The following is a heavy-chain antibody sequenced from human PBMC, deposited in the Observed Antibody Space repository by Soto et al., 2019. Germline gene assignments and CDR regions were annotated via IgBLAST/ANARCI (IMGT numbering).Heavy chain of an antibody. V-gene: IGHV2-5*02. CDR3: VHSRCGGDCLRSYSSHYYYGMDV. Sequence: SCPTLVNPTQTLTLTCTFSVFSLNTGGLGVGWIRQPPGKALEWLALIYWDGDKRYSPSLQSRLSITKDTSNNQVVLTMTHMDPVDTATYYCVHSRCGGDCLRSYSSHYYYGMDVWGQGNTVPVTS. CDR1: VFSLNTGGLG. J-gene: IGHJ6*02. CDR2: IYWDGDK. D-gene: IGHD2-21*02.